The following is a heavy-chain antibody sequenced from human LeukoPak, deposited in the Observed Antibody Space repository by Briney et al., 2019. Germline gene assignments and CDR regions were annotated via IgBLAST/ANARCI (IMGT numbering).Heavy chain of an antibody. CDR3: ERDVTRDGFPWGVDY. CDR1: GGTFSSYA. V-gene: IGHV1-69*04. Sequence: EASVKVSCKASGGTFSSYAISWVRQAPGQGLEWMGRIIPILGIANYAQKFQGRVTITADKSTSTAYMELSSLRSEDTAVYYCERDVTRDGFPWGVDYWGQGTLVTVSS. J-gene: IGHJ4*02. D-gene: IGHD5-24*01. CDR2: IIPILGIA.